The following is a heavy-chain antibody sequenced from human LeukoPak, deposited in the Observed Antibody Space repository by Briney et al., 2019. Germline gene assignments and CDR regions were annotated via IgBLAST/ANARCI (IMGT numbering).Heavy chain of an antibody. CDR1: GFTFSNYG. CDR2: IWYDGSNK. D-gene: IGHD3-10*01. V-gene: IGHV3-33*01. CDR3: ARGYGVRGVRGQATGGY. Sequence: PGGSLRLSCAASGFTFSNYGMHWVRQDPGKGLEWVAVIWYDGSNKYYAGSVKGRFTISRDNSKNTLYLQMNSLGAEDTAVYYCARGYGVRGVRGQATGGYWGQGTLVTVSS. J-gene: IGHJ4*02.